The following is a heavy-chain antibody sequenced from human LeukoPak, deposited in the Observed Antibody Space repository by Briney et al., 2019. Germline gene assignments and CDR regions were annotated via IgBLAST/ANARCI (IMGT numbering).Heavy chain of an antibody. CDR1: GFTFSDYY. CDR3: ARDPNWSPYYFDY. D-gene: IGHD1-1*01. Sequence: PGGSLRLSCAASGFTFSDYYMSWIRQAPGKGLEWVSYNSSSGSTIYYADSVKGRFTISRDNAKNSLYLQMNSLRAEDTAVYYCARDPNWSPYYFDYWGQGTLVTVSS. V-gene: IGHV3-11*01. J-gene: IGHJ4*02. CDR2: NSSSGSTI.